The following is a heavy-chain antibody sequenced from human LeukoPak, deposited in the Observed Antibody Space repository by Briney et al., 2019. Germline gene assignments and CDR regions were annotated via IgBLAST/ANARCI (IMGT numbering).Heavy chain of an antibody. J-gene: IGHJ5*02. CDR2: IYYSGST. D-gene: IGHD6-19*01. CDR1: GGSISSYY. V-gene: IGHV4-59*08. Sequence: SETLSLTCTVSGGSISSYYWSWIRQPPGKGLEWIGYIYYSGSTNYNPSLKSRVTISVDTSKNQFSLKLSSVTAADTAVYYCARHHLAGYSSGWYLAEGFDPWGQGTLVTVSS. CDR3: ARHHLAGYSSGWYLAEGFDP.